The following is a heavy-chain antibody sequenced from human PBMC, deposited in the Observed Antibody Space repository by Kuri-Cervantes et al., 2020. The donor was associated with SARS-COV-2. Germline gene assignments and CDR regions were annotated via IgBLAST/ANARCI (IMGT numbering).Heavy chain of an antibody. D-gene: IGHD6-25*01. CDR2: INHSGST. Sequence: SQTLSLTCAVYGGSFSGYYWSWIRQPPGKGLEWIGEINHSGSTNYNSSLKSRVTISVDTSKNQFSLNLSSVTAADTAVYYCARARDNSARGWYYYMDVWGKGTTVTVSS. V-gene: IGHV4-34*01. CDR3: ARARDNSARGWYYYMDV. J-gene: IGHJ6*03. CDR1: GGSFSGYY.